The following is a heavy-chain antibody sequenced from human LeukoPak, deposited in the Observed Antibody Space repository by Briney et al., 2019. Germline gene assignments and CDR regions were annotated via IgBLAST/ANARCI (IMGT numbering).Heavy chain of an antibody. V-gene: IGHV1-2*02. CDR2: INPNSGGT. CDR3: ARASGVGATRSYSGY. Sequence: ASVKVSCKASGYTFTGYYVHWVRQAPGQGLEWMGWINPNSGGTNYAQKFQGRVTMTRDTSISTAYMELSRLRSDDTAVYYCARASGVGATRSYSGYWGQGTLVTVSS. CDR1: GYTFTGYY. D-gene: IGHD1-26*01. J-gene: IGHJ4*02.